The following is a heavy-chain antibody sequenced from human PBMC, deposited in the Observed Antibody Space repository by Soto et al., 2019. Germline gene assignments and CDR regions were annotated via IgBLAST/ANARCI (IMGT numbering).Heavy chain of an antibody. CDR1: EFTISDYG. Sequence: LRVSRAASEFTISDYGMHRISQAPGKGLEWVSSISSSSSYIYYADSVKGRFTISRDNAKNSLYLQMNSLRAEDTAVYYCARDPTAAGQPDWGQGTLVTVSS. CDR3: ARDPTAAGQPD. J-gene: IGHJ4*02. CDR2: ISSSSSYI. D-gene: IGHD6-13*01. V-gene: IGHV3-21*01.